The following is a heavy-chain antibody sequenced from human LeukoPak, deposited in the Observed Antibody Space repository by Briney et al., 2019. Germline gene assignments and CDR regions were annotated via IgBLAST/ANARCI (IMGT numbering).Heavy chain of an antibody. Sequence: RPGGSLRLSCVASGFTFDDHGMSWVRQAPGKGLEWVSGINWNGGTTDYADSVKGRFAISRDNAKNSLYLQMNSLRAEDTALYYCARANIEGSGGAYYYYYLDVWGKGKTVTVSS. CDR3: ARANIEGSGGAYYYYYLDV. V-gene: IGHV3-20*04. CDR1: GFTFDDHG. CDR2: INWNGGTT. D-gene: IGHD2/OR15-2a*01. J-gene: IGHJ6*03.